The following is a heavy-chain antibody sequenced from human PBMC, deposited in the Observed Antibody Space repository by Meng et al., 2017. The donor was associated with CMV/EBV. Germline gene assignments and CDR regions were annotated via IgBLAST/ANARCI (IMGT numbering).Heavy chain of an antibody. J-gene: IGHJ6*02. CDR2: IYHSGST. V-gene: IGHV4-4*02. CDR1: GGSISSSNW. Sequence: SETLSLTCAVSGGSISSSNWWSWVRQPPGKGLEWIGEIYHSGSTNYNPSLKSRVTISVDKSKNQFSLKLSSVTAADTAVYYRARDPGRVYYYYGMDVWGQGTTVTVSS. D-gene: IGHD3-10*01. CDR3: ARDPGRVYYYYGMDV.